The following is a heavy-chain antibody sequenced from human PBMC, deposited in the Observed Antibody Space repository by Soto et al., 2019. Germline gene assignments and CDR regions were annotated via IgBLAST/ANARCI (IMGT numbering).Heavy chain of an antibody. J-gene: IGHJ4*02. D-gene: IGHD3-22*01. CDR3: ATAGNYDSSGRDF. V-gene: IGHV1-8*01. CDR1: GYTFTNYE. Sequence: ASVKVSCKASGYTFTNYETIWVRQATGQGLEWMGWMNPNSGDTVYAQKFQGRLTMTRDTSISTAYMELSSLTSDDTAVYYCATAGNYDSSGRDFWGQGTLVTVSS. CDR2: MNPNSGDT.